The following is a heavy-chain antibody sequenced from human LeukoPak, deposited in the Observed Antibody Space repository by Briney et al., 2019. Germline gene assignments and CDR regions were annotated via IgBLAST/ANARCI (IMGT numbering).Heavy chain of an antibody. Sequence: PSETLSLTCTVSGSSISSYYWSWIRQPPGKGLEWIGYIYYSGSTNYNPSLKSRVTISVDTSKNQFSLKLSSVTAADTAVYYCARSHDILTGYPSLWYWGQGTLVTVSS. CDR3: ARSHDILTGYPSLWY. D-gene: IGHD3-9*01. CDR1: GSSISSYY. CDR2: IYYSGST. J-gene: IGHJ4*02. V-gene: IGHV4-59*08.